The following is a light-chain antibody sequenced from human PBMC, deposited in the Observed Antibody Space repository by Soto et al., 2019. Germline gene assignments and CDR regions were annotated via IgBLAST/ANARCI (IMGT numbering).Light chain of an antibody. CDR1: RSDIGFYNY. CDR3: ASYRQTNTLV. CDR2: DVT. V-gene: IGLV2-14*03. Sequence: QSVLNQPASLSGSPGQSITISCTGTRSDIGFYNYVSWYQQYPGTAPRLIIYDVTYRPTGVSDRFSGSKSGITAALTISGLQPDDEADYYCASYRQTNTLVFGTGTKVTVL. J-gene: IGLJ1*01.